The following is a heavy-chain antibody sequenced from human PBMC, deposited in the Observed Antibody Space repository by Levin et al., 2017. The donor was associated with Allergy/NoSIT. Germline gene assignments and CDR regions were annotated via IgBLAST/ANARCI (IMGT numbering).Heavy chain of an antibody. J-gene: IGHJ4*02. V-gene: IGHV3-74*01. Sequence: GESLKISCAASGFTFSSHWMHWVRQAPGEGLVWVSEINSDGSNTNYADSVKGRFTISRDNARNTLYLQMNSVRAEDTAVYYGARGGCSSTSCLDYWGQGTLVTVSS. CDR1: GFTFSSHW. CDR3: ARGGCSSTSCLDY. D-gene: IGHD2-2*01. CDR2: INSDGSNT.